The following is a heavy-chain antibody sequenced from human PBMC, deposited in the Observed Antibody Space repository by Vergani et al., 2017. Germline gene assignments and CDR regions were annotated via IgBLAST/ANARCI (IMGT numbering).Heavy chain of an antibody. J-gene: IGHJ1*01. V-gene: IGHV3-66*04. Sequence: QLVESGGDLVQPGGSLRLSCAVSGFTVSSHYMSWVRQAPGKGLEGVSVIFSGGYTYYADSVKGRFTISRDDSKNSLYLQMNSLRAEDTAVYYCASQYYDFWSGRDWGQGTLVTVSS. CDR2: IFSGGYT. D-gene: IGHD3-3*01. CDR1: GFTVSSHY. CDR3: ASQYYDFWSGRD.